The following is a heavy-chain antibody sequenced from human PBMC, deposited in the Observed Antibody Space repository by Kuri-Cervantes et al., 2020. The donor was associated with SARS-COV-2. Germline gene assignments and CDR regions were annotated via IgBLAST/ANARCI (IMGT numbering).Heavy chain of an antibody. Sequence: ASVKVSCKASGYTFSTYSISWVRQAPGQGLEWMGWISPYNGQTKYSQKLQDRVSITMDTSTSTVYMELRSLRSDDTAVFYCARLQSSGAYGYWGQGTLVTVSS. D-gene: IGHD3-10*01. V-gene: IGHV1-18*01. CDR3: ARLQSSGAYGY. CDR2: ISPYNGQT. CDR1: GYTFSTYS. J-gene: IGHJ4*02.